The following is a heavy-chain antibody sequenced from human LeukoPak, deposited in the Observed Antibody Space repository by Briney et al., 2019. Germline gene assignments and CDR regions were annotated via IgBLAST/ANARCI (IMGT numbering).Heavy chain of an antibody. CDR2: MNPNSGNT. CDR1: GYTFTSYD. D-gene: IGHD3-16*02. J-gene: IGHJ4*02. V-gene: IGHV1-8*01. CDR3: ARGPTVGITFGGVIVTDFHY. Sequence: ASVKVSCKASGYTFTSYDINWVRQATGQGLEWMGWMNPNSGNTGYAQKFQGRVTMTRNTSISTAYMELSSLRSEDTAVYYCARGPTVGITFGGVIVTDFHYWGQGTLVTVSS.